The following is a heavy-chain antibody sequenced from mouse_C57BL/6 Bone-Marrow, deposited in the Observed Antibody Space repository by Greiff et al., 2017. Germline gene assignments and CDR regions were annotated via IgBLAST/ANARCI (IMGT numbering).Heavy chain of an antibody. J-gene: IGHJ3*01. CDR1: GFSLTSYG. CDR2: IWSGGST. V-gene: IGHV2-2*01. Sequence: VQLQQSGPGLVQPSQCLSLTCTVSGFSLTSYGVNWVRQSPGTGLEWLGVIWSGGSTDYNAAFISRLSTRKDKAKCQVFCKMNGQQADDTAIDYGAGYGGFAYWGQGTLVTVSA. D-gene: IGHD2-2*01. CDR3: AGYGGFAY.